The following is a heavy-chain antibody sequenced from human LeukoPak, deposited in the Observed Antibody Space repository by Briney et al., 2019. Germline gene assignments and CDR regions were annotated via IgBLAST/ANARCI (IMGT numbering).Heavy chain of an antibody. Sequence: SETLSLTCTVSGGSISSYYWSWIRQPPGKGLEWIGYIYYSGSTNYNPSLKSRVTISVDTSKNQSSLKLSSVTAADTAVYYCARVANYYENYFDYWGQGILVTVSS. CDR1: GGSISSYY. CDR3: ARVANYYENYFDY. D-gene: IGHD3-22*01. V-gene: IGHV4-59*01. J-gene: IGHJ4*02. CDR2: IYYSGST.